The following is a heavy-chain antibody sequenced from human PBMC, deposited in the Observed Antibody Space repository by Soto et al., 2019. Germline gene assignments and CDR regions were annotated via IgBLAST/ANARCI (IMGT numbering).Heavy chain of an antibody. D-gene: IGHD6-19*01. Sequence: PSETLSLTCTVSGGSISSGDYYWSWIRQPPGKGLEWIGYIYYSGSTYYNPSLKSRVTISVDTSENQFSLKLSSVTAADTAVYYCARQVVDGTVAGTGSSDYWGQGTLVTVSS. CDR1: GGSISSGDYY. CDR2: IYYSGST. V-gene: IGHV4-39*01. J-gene: IGHJ4*02. CDR3: ARQVVDGTVAGTGSSDY.